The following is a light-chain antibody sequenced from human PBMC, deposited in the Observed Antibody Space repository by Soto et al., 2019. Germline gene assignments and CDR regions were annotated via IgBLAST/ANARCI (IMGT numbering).Light chain of an antibody. CDR2: LAS. CDR1: QSLLHSNGYNY. Sequence: EIVMAHSPLSLSVTPVDPASISCSASQSLLHSNGYNYLDWYVQKPGQSPQLLINLASNRASGVPDNFSGSGTGTDFTLNIRRVEAEDVGIYYCMKALQTPWKCGQGTKVDIK. J-gene: IGKJ1*01. CDR3: MKALQTPWK. V-gene: IGKV2-28*01.